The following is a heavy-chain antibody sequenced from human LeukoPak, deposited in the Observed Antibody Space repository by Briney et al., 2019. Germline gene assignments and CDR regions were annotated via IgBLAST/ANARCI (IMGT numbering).Heavy chain of an antibody. D-gene: IGHD6-19*01. J-gene: IGHJ4*02. CDR1: GFTFSDYY. CDR3: VRDRGVAGTYDY. V-gene: IGHV3-11*04. CDR2: ISSSGSTI. Sequence: GGSLRLSCAASGFTFSDYYMSWIRQAPGKGLEWVSYISSSGSTIYYADSVKGRFTISRDNAKKSLYLQMDSLRAEDTAVYYCVRDRGVAGTYDYWGQGTLVTVSS.